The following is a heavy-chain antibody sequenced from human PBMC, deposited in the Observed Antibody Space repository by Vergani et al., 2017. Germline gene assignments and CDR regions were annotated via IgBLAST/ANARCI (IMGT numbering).Heavy chain of an antibody. Sequence: QVQLQQWGAGVVKPSGTLSLTCAVFGESFSSFYWSWIRQPPGKGLEWIGEINNDGHTNYNPSLESRVTVLRDTAKNQFSLYLMSVTAADTAMYYCAVRPRVNLVGGEIVTKRTFDYWGQGSLVTVSS. CDR1: GESFSSFY. CDR2: INNDGHT. CDR3: AVRPRVNLVGGEIVTKRTFDY. D-gene: IGHD3-10*01. V-gene: IGHV4-34*02. J-gene: IGHJ4*02.